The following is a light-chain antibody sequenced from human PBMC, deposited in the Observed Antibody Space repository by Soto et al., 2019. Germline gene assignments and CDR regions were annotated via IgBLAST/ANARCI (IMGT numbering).Light chain of an antibody. V-gene: IGLV2-23*01. CDR1: SSDVGSYNL. Sequence: QSVLTQPASVSGSPGQSITISCTGTSSDVGSYNLVSWYQQHPGKAPKLMIYEGNKRPSGVSNRFSGSKSANTASLTISGLQNEDEADYYCFSYAGTNTFVFGTGTKVTVL. CDR2: EGN. CDR3: FSYAGTNTFV. J-gene: IGLJ1*01.